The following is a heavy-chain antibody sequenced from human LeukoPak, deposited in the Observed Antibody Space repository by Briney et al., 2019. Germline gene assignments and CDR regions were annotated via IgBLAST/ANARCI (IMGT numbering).Heavy chain of an antibody. D-gene: IGHD3-10*01. J-gene: IGHJ4*02. V-gene: IGHV3-20*04. Sequence: PGGSLRLSCAASGFTFDDYGMSWVRHAPGKGLEWDPGINWNGGSTGYADSVKGRFTISRDNAKNSLYLQMNSLRAEDTALYYCARHRRLLLWFGESDYWGQGTLVTVSS. CDR2: INWNGGST. CDR1: GFTFDDYG. CDR3: ARHRRLLLWFGESDY.